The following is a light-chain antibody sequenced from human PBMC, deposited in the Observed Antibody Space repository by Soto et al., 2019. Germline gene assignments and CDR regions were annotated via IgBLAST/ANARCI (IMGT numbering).Light chain of an antibody. CDR1: QSVSNDF. Sequence: EIVLTQSPGILSLSPGERATLSCRASQSVSNDFLAWYQQKSGQAPRLLIYDTSSRVTGIPDRFSGSGSGTDFTLTISSLEPEDSAVYYCQQRSNWPSLTFGGGTKVDIK. V-gene: IGKV3D-20*02. J-gene: IGKJ4*01. CDR2: DTS. CDR3: QQRSNWPSLT.